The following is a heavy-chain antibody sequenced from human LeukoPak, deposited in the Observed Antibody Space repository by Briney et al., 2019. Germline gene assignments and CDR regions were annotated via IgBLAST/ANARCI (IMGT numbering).Heavy chain of an antibody. J-gene: IGHJ6*02. CDR1: GGSISIYY. Sequence: PSETLSLTCTVSGGSISIYYWSWIRQPAGKGLEWIGRIYTSGSTNYNPSLKSRVTMSVDTSKNQFSLKLSSVTAADTAVYYCASGYSYGYYGMDVWGQGTTVTVSS. CDR2: IYTSGST. V-gene: IGHV4-4*07. CDR3: ASGYSYGYYGMDV. D-gene: IGHD5-18*01.